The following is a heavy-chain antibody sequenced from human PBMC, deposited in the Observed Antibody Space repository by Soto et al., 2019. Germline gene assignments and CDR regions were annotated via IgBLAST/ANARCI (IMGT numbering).Heavy chain of an antibody. Sequence: GGSQRLSCAASGFTFSSHARSWVRQAPGRGLEWVSVISGSGGSTYYTDSVKGRFTISRDNSKNMLYLQMNSLRAEDTAIYYCAKERRLGPSDLDYWGQGALVTVSS. D-gene: IGHD6-19*01. V-gene: IGHV3-23*01. CDR2: ISGSGGST. J-gene: IGHJ4*02. CDR3: AKERRLGPSDLDY. CDR1: GFTFSSHA.